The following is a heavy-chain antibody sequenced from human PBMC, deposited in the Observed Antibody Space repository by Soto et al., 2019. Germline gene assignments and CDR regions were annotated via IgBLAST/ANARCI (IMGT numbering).Heavy chain of an antibody. V-gene: IGHV3-23*01. CDR3: AKAVGDTIFGVVSNYYYYGMDV. CDR1: GFTFSSYA. D-gene: IGHD3-3*01. CDR2: ISGSGGST. Sequence: PGGSLRLSCAASGFTFSSYAMIWVRQAPGKGLEWVSAISGSGGSTYYADSVKGRFTISRDNSKNTLYLQMNSLRAEDTAVYYCAKAVGDTIFGVVSNYYYYGMDVWGQGTTVTVSS. J-gene: IGHJ6*02.